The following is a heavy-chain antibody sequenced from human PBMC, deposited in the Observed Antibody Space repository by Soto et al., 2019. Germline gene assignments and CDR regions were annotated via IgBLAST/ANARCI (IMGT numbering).Heavy chain of an antibody. J-gene: IGHJ6*02. Sequence: PGGSLRLSCAASGFTFSSYWMSWVRQAPGKGLEWVANIKQDGSEKYYVDSVKGRFTISRDNAKNSLYLQTNSLRAEDTAVYYCARDPMVRGVIIDYYYGMDVWGQGTTVTVSS. CDR2: IKQDGSEK. CDR1: GFTFSSYW. CDR3: ARDPMVRGVIIDYYYGMDV. V-gene: IGHV3-7*05. D-gene: IGHD3-10*01.